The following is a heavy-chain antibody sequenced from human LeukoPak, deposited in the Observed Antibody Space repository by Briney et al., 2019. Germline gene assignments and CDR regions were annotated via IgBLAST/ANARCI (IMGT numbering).Heavy chain of an antibody. CDR1: GGSISSYY. D-gene: IGHD4-11*01. CDR3: TRSTVYSSYMDV. Sequence: SETLSLTCTVSGGSISSYYWSWIRQPPGKGLEWIGYIYYSGSTNYNPSLKSRVTMSVGTSKNQFSLKLSSVTAADTAVYCCTRSTVYSSYMDVWGKGTTVTVPS. J-gene: IGHJ6*03. CDR2: IYYSGST. V-gene: IGHV4-59*12.